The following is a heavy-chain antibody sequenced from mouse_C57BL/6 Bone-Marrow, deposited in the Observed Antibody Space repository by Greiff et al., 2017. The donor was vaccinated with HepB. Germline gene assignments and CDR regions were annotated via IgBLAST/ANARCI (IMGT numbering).Heavy chain of an antibody. V-gene: IGHV1-15*01. D-gene: IGHD1-1*01. CDR2: IDPETGGT. CDR1: GYTFTDYE. CDR3: AKDTTVVHYAMDY. Sequence: QVQLQQSGAELVRPGASVTLSCKASGYTFTDYEMHWVKQTPVHGLEWIGAIDPETGGTAYNQKFKGKAILTADKSSSTAYMELRSLTSEDSAVYYCAKDTTVVHYAMDYWGQGTSVTVSS. J-gene: IGHJ4*01.